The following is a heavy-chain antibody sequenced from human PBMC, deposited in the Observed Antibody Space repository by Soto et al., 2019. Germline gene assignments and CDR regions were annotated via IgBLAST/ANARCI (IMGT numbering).Heavy chain of an antibody. V-gene: IGHV4-31*03. CDR3: AREREEYCSGGTCPNYYYYAMDV. Sequence: SETLSLTCTVSVDSISSGGYYWSWIRQHPGKGLEWIGYIFYSASTYYNPSLKSRLTISVDTSKNQFSLKLSSVTAADTAVYYCAREREEYCSGGTCPNYYYYAMDVWGQGTTVTVSS. CDR1: VDSISSGGYY. J-gene: IGHJ6*02. CDR2: IFYSAST. D-gene: IGHD2-15*01.